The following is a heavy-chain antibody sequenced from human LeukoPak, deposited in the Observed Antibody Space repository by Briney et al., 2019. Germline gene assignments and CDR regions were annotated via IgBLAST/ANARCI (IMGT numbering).Heavy chain of an antibody. V-gene: IGHV3-64*01. CDR2: ISSDGGDT. CDR3: AEGLSGSYSFDY. D-gene: IGHD1-26*01. Sequence: GSLRLSCAASGFTFSNYAMHWVRQAPGRGPEYVSFISSDGGDTYHANSVKGRFTISRDNSKNTVYLQMGSLRAEDMAVYYCAEGLSGSYSFDYWGQGTLVAVSS. J-gene: IGHJ4*02. CDR1: GFTFSNYA.